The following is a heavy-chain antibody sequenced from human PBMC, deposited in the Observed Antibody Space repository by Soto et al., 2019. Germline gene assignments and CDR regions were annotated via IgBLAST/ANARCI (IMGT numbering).Heavy chain of an antibody. CDR1: GDSVSSNSAA. Sequence: SQTLSLTCAISGDSVSSNSAAWNWIRQSPSRGLEWLGRTYYRSKWYNDYAVSVKSRITINPDTSKNQFSLQLNSVTPEDTAVYYCARDREQLGPLYYYYGMDVWGQGTTVTVSS. CDR3: ARDREQLGPLYYYYGMDV. CDR2: TYYRSKWYN. J-gene: IGHJ6*02. D-gene: IGHD5-18*01. V-gene: IGHV6-1*01.